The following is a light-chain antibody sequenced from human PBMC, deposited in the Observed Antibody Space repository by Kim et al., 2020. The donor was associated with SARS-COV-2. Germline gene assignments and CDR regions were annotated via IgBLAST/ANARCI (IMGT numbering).Light chain of an antibody. CDR2: EVS. J-gene: IGLJ1*01. CDR3: SSYTSSSTYV. V-gene: IGLV2-18*02. CDR1: SSDGDSYNR. Sequence: GPSVPISCTGTSSDGDSYNRGSWYRQPPGTATKLMIYEVSNRPSGVPDRFSGSKSGNAASLTISGLQAEDEADYYCSSYTSSSTYVFGTGTKVTVL.